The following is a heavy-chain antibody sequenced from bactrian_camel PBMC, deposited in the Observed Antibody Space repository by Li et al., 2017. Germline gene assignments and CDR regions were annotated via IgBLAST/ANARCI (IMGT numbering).Heavy chain of an antibody. CDR2: IDSGGTT. Sequence: HVQLVESGGGSVQAGGSLRLPCAASGYTYTDYCMGWFRQGPGEEREGVAFIDSGGTTEYADSVKGRFTISRDTAKNTVYLQMDRLKSEDTAVYYCAAERTPHCNGIFGYWGQGTQVT. CDR1: GYTYTDYC. D-gene: IGHD5*01. V-gene: IGHV3S53*01. CDR3: AAERTPHCNGIFGY. J-gene: IGHJ6*01.